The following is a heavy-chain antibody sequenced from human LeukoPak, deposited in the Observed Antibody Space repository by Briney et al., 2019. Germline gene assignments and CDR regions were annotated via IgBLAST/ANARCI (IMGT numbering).Heavy chain of an antibody. CDR1: GYTFTGYY. Sequence: ASVKVSCKASGYTFTGYYMHWVRQAPGQGLEWMGWMNPNSGNTGYAQKFQGRVTMTRNTSISTAYMELSSLRSEDTAVYYCARGRVVSRAYYDFWSGIRYYYYGMDVWGQGTTVTVSS. V-gene: IGHV1-8*02. CDR3: ARGRVVSRAYYDFWSGIRYYYYGMDV. J-gene: IGHJ6*02. D-gene: IGHD3-3*01. CDR2: MNPNSGNT.